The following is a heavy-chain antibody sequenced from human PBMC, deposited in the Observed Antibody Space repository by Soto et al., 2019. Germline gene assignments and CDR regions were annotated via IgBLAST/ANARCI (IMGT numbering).Heavy chain of an antibody. V-gene: IGHV3-23*01. CDR2: ITGSGTST. Sequence: GGSLRLSCAASGFTFSGYAMTWVRQAPGKGLEWVSSITGSGTSTYYADSVKGRFIISRDNSKNTVSLQMNSLRADDTAVYYCGKSTAFYYYTMDVWGQGTTVTVSS. J-gene: IGHJ6*02. CDR1: GFTFSGYA. CDR3: GKSTAFYYYTMDV.